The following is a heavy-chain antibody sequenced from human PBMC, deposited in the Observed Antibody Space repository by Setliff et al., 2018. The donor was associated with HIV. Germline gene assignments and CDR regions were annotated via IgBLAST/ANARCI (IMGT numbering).Heavy chain of an antibody. CDR1: GYTFSNFG. CDR3: ARERADSLWSGYHDAFDI. Sequence: ASVKVSCKSSGYTFSNFGVSWVRQAPGQGLEWLGYINGYSGKTHFSPRLQGRLTMTTDTSTDTVYLELRSLKTEDTALYYCARERADSLWSGYHDAFDIWGQGTMVTVSS. V-gene: IGHV1-18*01. CDR2: INGYSGKT. D-gene: IGHD3-3*01. J-gene: IGHJ3*02.